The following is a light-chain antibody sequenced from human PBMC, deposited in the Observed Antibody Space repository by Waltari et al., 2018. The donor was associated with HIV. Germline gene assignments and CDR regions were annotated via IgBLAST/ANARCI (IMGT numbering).Light chain of an antibody. CDR1: SLRSFF. V-gene: IGLV3-19*01. J-gene: IGLJ1*01. CDR2: GAN. CDR3: HSRDTNSDHYV. Sequence: ITCQGDSLRSFFANWYQRRPGQAPVLVVYGANRRPSGIPDRFSASNSGNTSSLIISDSQAVDEADYYCHSRDTNSDHYVFGGGTRVIV.